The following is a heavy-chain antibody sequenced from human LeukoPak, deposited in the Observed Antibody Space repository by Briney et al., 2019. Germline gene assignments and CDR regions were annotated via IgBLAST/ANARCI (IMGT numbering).Heavy chain of an antibody. CDR1: GYTFTIYA. CDR2: INTNTGNP. CDR3: ARVRVLDYDYGGKGGFFPDY. D-gene: IGHD4-23*01. V-gene: IGHV7-4-1*02. J-gene: IGHJ4*02. Sequence: GASVKVSCKASGYTFTIYAMNWVRQAPGQGLEWMGWINTNTGNPTYAQGFTGRFVFSLDTSVSTAYLQISSLKAEDTAVYYCARVRVLDYDYGGKGGFFPDYWGQGTLVAVSS.